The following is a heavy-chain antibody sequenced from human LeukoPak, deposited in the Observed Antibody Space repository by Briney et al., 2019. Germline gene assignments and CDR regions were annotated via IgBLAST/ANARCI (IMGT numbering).Heavy chain of an antibody. CDR3: ARGASGWYGYYFDY. Sequence: SETLSLTCTVSGGSISTYYWTWIRQPAGKGLEWNGRIYTSGSTNYNPSLKSRVTMSVDTSKNQFSLKLSSVTAADTAVYYCARGASGWYGYYFDYWGQGTLVTVSS. J-gene: IGHJ4*02. CDR2: IYTSGST. CDR1: GGSISTYY. D-gene: IGHD6-19*01. V-gene: IGHV4-4*07.